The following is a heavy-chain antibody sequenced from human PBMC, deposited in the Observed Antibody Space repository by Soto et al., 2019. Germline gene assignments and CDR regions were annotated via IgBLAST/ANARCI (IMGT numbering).Heavy chain of an antibody. Sequence: QVQLVQSGAEVKKPGASVKVSCKASGYTFTSYDINWVRQATGQGLEGMGWRNPNSGNTGHAQRFQGRVTMTRNTSISTAYMELSSLRSEDTAVYYCARVALRYCSSTSCYTRGAFDIWGQGTMVTVSS. V-gene: IGHV1-8*01. J-gene: IGHJ3*02. D-gene: IGHD2-2*02. CDR1: GYTFTSYD. CDR3: ARVALRYCSSTSCYTRGAFDI. CDR2: RNPNSGNT.